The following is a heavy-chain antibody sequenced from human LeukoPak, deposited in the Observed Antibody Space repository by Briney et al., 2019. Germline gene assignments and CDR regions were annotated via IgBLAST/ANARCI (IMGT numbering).Heavy chain of an antibody. V-gene: IGHV3-7*01. CDR1: ELTFSGYW. D-gene: IGHD3-10*01. J-gene: IGHJ4*02. Sequence: PGGSLRLSCAASELTFSGYWMTWVRQAPGKGLQWVGNIRQDGGQTHYLDSVKGRFTISRDNAKRSLYLQMNSLRPEDTAVYYCARDGHSSGSFDYWGQGTLVTVSS. CDR2: IRQDGGQT. CDR3: ARDGHSSGSFDY.